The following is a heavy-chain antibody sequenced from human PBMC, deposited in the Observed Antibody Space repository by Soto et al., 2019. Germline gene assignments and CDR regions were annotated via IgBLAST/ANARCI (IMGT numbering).Heavy chain of an antibody. CDR1: GFTFTNHA. J-gene: IGHJ4*02. V-gene: IGHV3-15*01. CDR3: SFTMIVVVIES. D-gene: IGHD3-22*01. Sequence: PGGSLRLSCAASGFTFTNHAMSWVRQAPGKGLEWVGRIKSKTDGGTTDYAAPVKGRFTISRDDSKNTLYLQMNSLKTEDTAVYYCSFTMIVVVIESWGQGTLVTVSS. CDR2: IKSKTDGGTT.